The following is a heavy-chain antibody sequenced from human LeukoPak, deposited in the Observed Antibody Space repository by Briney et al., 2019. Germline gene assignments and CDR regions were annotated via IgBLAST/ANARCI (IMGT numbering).Heavy chain of an antibody. V-gene: IGHV3-48*02. CDR2: ISSSSSTI. J-gene: IGHJ4*02. CDR1: GFTFSSYS. CDR3: ARDLDVGIVVVIFDY. Sequence: GGSLRLSCAASGFTFSSYSMNWVRQAPGKRLEWVSYISSSSSTIYYADSVKGRFTISRDNAKNSLYLQMNSLRDEDTAVYYCARDLDVGIVVVIFDYWGQGTLVTVSS. D-gene: IGHD3-22*01.